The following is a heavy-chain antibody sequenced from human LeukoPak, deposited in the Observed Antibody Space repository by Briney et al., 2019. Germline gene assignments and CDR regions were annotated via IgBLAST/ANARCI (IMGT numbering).Heavy chain of an antibody. V-gene: IGHV3-7*01. CDR1: GFTFSRYW. CDR3: ARPSYYGGATPSSYSGAWGTDH. D-gene: IGHD2-21*01. CDR2: INEDGSEK. J-gene: IGHJ4*02. Sequence: GGSLRLSCVTSGFTFSRYWMSWVRQAPGKGLEWVANINEDGSEKNYVDSVKGRLTISRDNARNSLYLQMNNLRADDTAVYYCARPSYYGGATPSSYSGAWGTDHWGQGTLVTV.